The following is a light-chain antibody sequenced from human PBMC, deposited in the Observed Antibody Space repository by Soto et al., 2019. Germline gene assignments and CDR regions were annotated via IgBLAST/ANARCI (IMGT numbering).Light chain of an antibody. CDR1: QSVNAN. J-gene: IGKJ4*02. Sequence: EIVMTQSPATLSVSPGERATLSCRASQSVNANLAWYQQKPGQAPRLLIHGASNRATGIPARFSGSGFRTEFIHTISSLPSEAFAVYYCQQYNTWLLTFCEGTKVEI. V-gene: IGKV3-15*01. CDR3: QQYNTWLLT. CDR2: GAS.